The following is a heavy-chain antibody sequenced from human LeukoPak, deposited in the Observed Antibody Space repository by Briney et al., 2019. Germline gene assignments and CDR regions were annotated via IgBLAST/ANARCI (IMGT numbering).Heavy chain of an antibody. CDR2: MNPNSGNT. V-gene: IGHV1-8*03. D-gene: IGHD2-2*01. Sequence: ASVKVSCKASGYTFTSYDINWVRRATGQGLEWMGWMNPNSGNTGYAQKFQGRVTITRNTSISTAYMELSSLRSEDTAVYYCARSGYCSSTSCQMYWFDPWGQGTLVTVSS. CDR3: ARSGYCSSTSCQMYWFDP. CDR1: GYTFTSYD. J-gene: IGHJ5*02.